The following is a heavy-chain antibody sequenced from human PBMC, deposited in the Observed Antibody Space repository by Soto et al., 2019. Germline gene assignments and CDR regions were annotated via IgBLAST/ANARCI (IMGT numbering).Heavy chain of an antibody. D-gene: IGHD5-12*01. CDR3: ARGSGYDNYYYYMDV. V-gene: IGHV4-59*01. CDR2: IYYSGSI. J-gene: IGHJ6*03. CDR1: GGSISSYY. Sequence: SETLSLTCTVSGGSISSYYWSWIRQPPGKGLEWIGYIYYSGSINYNPSLKSRVTISVDTSKNQFSLKLSSVTAADTAVYYCARGSGYDNYYYYMDVWGKGTTVTVSS.